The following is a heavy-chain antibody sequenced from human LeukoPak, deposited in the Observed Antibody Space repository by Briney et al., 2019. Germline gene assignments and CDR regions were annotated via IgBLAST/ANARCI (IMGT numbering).Heavy chain of an antibody. Sequence: ASVKVSCKASGYTFTSYYMHWVRQAPGQGLEWMGIINPSGGRTSYAQKFQGRVTMTRDTSTSTVYMELSSLRSEDTAVYYCARDPELMADRFGFDPWGQGTLVTVSS. CDR1: GYTFTSYY. CDR3: ARDPELMADRFGFDP. CDR2: INPSGGRT. J-gene: IGHJ5*02. D-gene: IGHD3-10*01. V-gene: IGHV1-46*01.